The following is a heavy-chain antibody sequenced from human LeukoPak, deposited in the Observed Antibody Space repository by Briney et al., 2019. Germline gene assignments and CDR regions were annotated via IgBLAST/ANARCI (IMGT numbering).Heavy chain of an antibody. CDR3: ARAPIYEEVVVAAEYYFDY. CDR1: GGTFSSYA. V-gene: IGHV1-69*13. J-gene: IGHJ4*02. CDR2: IIPIFGTA. Sequence: SVKVSYKASGGTFSSYAISWVRQAPGQGLEWMGGIIPIFGTANYAQKFQGRVTITADESTSTAYMELSSLRSEDTAVYYCARAPIYEEVVVAAEYYFDYWGQGTLVTVSS. D-gene: IGHD2-15*01.